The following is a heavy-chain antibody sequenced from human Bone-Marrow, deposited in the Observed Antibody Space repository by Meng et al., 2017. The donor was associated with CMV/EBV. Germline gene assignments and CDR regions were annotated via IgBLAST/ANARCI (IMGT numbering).Heavy chain of an antibody. CDR3: AKGPGLWNSNFDY. CDR1: GFTFSGYG. J-gene: IGHJ4*02. CDR2: IWYDGSNK. V-gene: IGHV3-33*06. D-gene: IGHD1-7*01. Sequence: GASLKISCAASGFTFSGYGMHWVRQAPGKGLEGVAVIWYDGSNKYYADSVKGRFTIARDNSKNTMYLQMNSLRAADTAVYYCAKGPGLWNSNFDYWGQGTLVTVSS.